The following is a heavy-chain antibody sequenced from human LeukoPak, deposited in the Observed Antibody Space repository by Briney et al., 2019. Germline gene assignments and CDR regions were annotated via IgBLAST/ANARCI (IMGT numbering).Heavy chain of an antibody. D-gene: IGHD3-10*01. Sequence: GRSLRLSCAASGFTFDDYAMHWVRQAPGKGLEWVSGISWNSGSIGYADSVKGRFTISRDNAKNSLYLQMNSLRAEDTALYYCAKAHYYGSGSYYNQYYFDYWGQGTLVTVSS. CDR2: ISWNSGSI. J-gene: IGHJ4*02. CDR3: AKAHYYGSGSYYNQYYFDY. V-gene: IGHV3-9*01. CDR1: GFTFDDYA.